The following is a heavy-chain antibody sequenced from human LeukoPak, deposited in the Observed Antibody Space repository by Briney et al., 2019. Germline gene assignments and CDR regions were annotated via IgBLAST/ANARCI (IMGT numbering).Heavy chain of an antibody. CDR1: GFTVSSNY. Sequence: GGSLRLSCAASGFTVSSNYMSWVRQAPGKGLEWVSVIYSGGSTYYADSVKGRFTISRDNSKNTLYFQMNSLRAEDTAVYYCAREVVGITIFGVVDYWGQGTLVTVSS. CDR3: AREVVGITIFGVVDY. D-gene: IGHD3-3*01. V-gene: IGHV3-66*02. J-gene: IGHJ4*02. CDR2: IYSGGST.